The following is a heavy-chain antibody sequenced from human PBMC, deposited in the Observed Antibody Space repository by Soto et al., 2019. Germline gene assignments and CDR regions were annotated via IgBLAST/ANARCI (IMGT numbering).Heavy chain of an antibody. J-gene: IGHJ4*02. CDR3: ARALSSYDSSGYPRDPYRY. CDR1: GFTFSSYA. V-gene: IGHV3-23*01. Sequence: GGSLRLSCAASGFTFSSYAMSWVRQAPGKGLEWVSAISGSGGSTYYADSVKGRFTISRDNSKNTLYLQMNSLRAEDTAVYYCARALSSYDSSGYPRDPYRYWGQGTLVTVSS. CDR2: ISGSGGST. D-gene: IGHD3-22*01.